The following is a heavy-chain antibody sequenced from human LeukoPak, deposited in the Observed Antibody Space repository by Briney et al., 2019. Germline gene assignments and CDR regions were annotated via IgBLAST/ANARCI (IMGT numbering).Heavy chain of an antibody. Sequence: GGSLRLSCAASGFTFSSYGMHWVRQAPGKGLEWVAVISYDGSNKYYADSVKGRFTISRDNSKNTLYLQMNSLRAEDTAVYYCASREYDSSGYYSYWGQGTLVTVSS. CDR2: ISYDGSNK. J-gene: IGHJ4*02. V-gene: IGHV3-30*03. CDR1: GFTFSSYG. D-gene: IGHD3-22*01. CDR3: ASREYDSSGYYSY.